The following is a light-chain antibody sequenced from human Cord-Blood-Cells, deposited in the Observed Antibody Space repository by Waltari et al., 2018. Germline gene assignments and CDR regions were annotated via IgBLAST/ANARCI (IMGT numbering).Light chain of an antibody. CDR3: QQYYSYPRT. Sequence: AISATQSPSSSSASTGDRVTIPCRASQGISRYLAWYQQKPGKAPKVLIYAAAPVQSGGPSRFSGIGSGTDVTLTISCLRSEDFAPYFCQQYYSYPRTFGHGTKVENK. CDR1: QGISRY. V-gene: IGKV1-8*01. J-gene: IGKJ1*01. CDR2: AAA.